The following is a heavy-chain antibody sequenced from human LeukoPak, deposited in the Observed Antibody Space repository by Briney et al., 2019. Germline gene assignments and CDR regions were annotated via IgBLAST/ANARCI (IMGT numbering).Heavy chain of an antibody. J-gene: IGHJ4*02. CDR3: ARDGSSGWTWYFDY. CDR1: GFTFSSYA. V-gene: IGHV3-30-3*01. CDR2: ISYDGSNK. D-gene: IGHD6-19*01. Sequence: GGSLRLSCAASGFTFSSYAMHWVRQAPGKGLEWVAVISYDGSNKYYADSVKGRFTISRDNSKNTLYLQMNSLRAEDTAVYYCARDGSSGWTWYFDYWGQGTLVTVSS.